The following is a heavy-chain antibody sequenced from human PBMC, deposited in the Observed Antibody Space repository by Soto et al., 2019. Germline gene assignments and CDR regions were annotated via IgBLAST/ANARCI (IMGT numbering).Heavy chain of an antibody. J-gene: IGHJ6*02. CDR3: AKNGQPPYYYYGLDV. CDR2: ISGYNGDT. Sequence: ASVKVGCKSSRYTVTRSGISGVRQEPGQGLEWMGWISGYNGDTNYAQKFQDRVSMTIDTSTGTAYMELRSLTSDDTAIYYCAKNGQPPYYYYGLDVWGQGTKVTVSS. D-gene: IGHD2-8*01. V-gene: IGHV1-18*01. CDR1: RYTVTRSG.